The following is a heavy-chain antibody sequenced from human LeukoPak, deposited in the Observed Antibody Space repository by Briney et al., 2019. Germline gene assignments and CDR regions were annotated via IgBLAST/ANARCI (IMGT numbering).Heavy chain of an antibody. CDR3: VRDGGSFDY. CDR1: GFTFSSYA. V-gene: IGHV3-7*01. J-gene: IGHJ4*02. Sequence: GGSLRLSCAASGFTFSSYAMSWVRQAPGKGLEWVANIKQDGSEKYYVDSAKGRFTISRDNAKNSLNLQMNSLRAEDTAVYYCVRDGGSFDYWGQGTLVTVSS. CDR2: IKQDGSEK. D-gene: IGHD3-10*01.